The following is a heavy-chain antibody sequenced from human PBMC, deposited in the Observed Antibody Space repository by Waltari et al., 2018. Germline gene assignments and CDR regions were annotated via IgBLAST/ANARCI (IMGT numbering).Heavy chain of an antibody. J-gene: IGHJ6*02. D-gene: IGHD2-2*01. CDR3: ARYCSSTSCYSYYYYGMDV. V-gene: IGHV1-8*01. Sequence: QVQLVQSGAEVKKPGASVKVSCKASGYTFTSYDINWVRQATGKGLEWMGWMNPNSGNTGYAQKFQGRVTMTRNTSISTAYMELSSLRSEDTAVYYCARYCSSTSCYSYYYYGMDVWGQGTTVTVSS. CDR1: GYTFTSYD. CDR2: MNPNSGNT.